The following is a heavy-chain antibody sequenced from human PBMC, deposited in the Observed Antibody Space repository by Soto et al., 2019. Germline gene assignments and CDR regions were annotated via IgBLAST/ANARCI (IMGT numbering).Heavy chain of an antibody. Sequence: QVQLVQSGAEVKKPGSSVKVSCTASGRTFSSYAISWVRQAPGQGLEWMGGIIPISDTTNYAQKFQGRVTITADESTSTAYMELSSLRSEDTAVYYCARSQGSSTSLEIYYYYYSGMDVWGHGTTVTVSS. D-gene: IGHD2-2*01. CDR3: ARSQGSSTSLEIYYYYYSGMDV. V-gene: IGHV1-69*01. J-gene: IGHJ6*02. CDR2: IIPISDTT. CDR1: GRTFSSYA.